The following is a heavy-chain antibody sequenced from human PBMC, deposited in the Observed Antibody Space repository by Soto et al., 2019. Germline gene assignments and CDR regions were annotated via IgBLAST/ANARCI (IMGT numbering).Heavy chain of an antibody. J-gene: IGHJ4*02. CDR3: VRGDNWNDAASDY. CDR1: GFMFSNHG. CDR2: IWSDGNNR. V-gene: IGHV3-33*01. D-gene: IGHD1-1*01. Sequence: QVQLVESGVGVVQPGRSRRPSCAASGFMFSNHGMHWVRQAPGKGREWVAVIWSDGNNRNYADSVKGRFTISRDNSKNTVYLQMSSLRVEDTAVYYCVRGDNWNDAASDYWGQGTLVTVSS.